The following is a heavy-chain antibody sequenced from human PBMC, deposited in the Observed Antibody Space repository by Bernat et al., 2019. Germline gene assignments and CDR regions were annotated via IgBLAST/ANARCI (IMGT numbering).Heavy chain of an antibody. J-gene: IGHJ3*02. Sequence: EVQLVESGGGLIQPGGSLRLSCAASGLTVSSNYMSWVRQAPGKGREWVSVIYSGGSTYYADSVKGRFTISRDNSKNTLYLQMKSLRAEDTAVYYCARAEYRSSWYGGAFDIWGQGTMVTVSS. CDR2: IYSGGST. CDR1: GLTVSSNY. CDR3: ARAEYRSSWYGGAFDI. D-gene: IGHD6-13*01. V-gene: IGHV3-53*01.